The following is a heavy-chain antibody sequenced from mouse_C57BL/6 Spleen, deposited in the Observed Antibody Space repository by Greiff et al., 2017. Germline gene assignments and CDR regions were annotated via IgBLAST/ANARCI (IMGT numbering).Heavy chain of an antibody. V-gene: IGHV1-50*01. D-gene: IGHD2-4*01. Sequence: QVQLQQPGAELVKPGASVKLSCKASGYTFTSYWMQWVKQRPGQGLEWIGEIDPSDSYTNYNQKFKGKATLTVDTSSSTAYMQLSSLTSEDSAVYYCARRYDYDGDYWGQGTTLTVCS. CDR2: IDPSDSYT. CDR3: ARRYDYDGDY. J-gene: IGHJ2*01. CDR1: GYTFTSYW.